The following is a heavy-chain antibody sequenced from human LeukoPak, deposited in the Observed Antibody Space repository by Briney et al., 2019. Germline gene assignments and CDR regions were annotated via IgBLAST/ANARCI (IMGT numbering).Heavy chain of an antibody. CDR2: ISYDGSNK. D-gene: IGHD6-19*01. CDR3: ARDLPTVAEFDY. CDR1: GFTFSSYA. Sequence: PGGSLRLPCAASGFTFSSYAMHWVRQAPGKGLEWVAVISYDGSNKYYADSVKGRFTISRDNSKNTLYLQMNSLRAEDTAVYYCARDLPTVAEFDYWGQGTLVTVSS. V-gene: IGHV3-30-3*01. J-gene: IGHJ4*02.